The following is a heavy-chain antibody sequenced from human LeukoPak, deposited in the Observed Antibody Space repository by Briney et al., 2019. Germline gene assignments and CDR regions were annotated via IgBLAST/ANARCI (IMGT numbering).Heavy chain of an antibody. CDR2: INSDGSST. Sequence: GGSLRLSCAASGFTFSSYWMHWVRQAPGKGLVWVSRINSDGSSTNYADSVKGRFTISRDHAKNKLYLQMNSLRAEDTAVYYCASSPYQKGYWGQGTLVTVSS. CDR3: ASSPYQKGY. CDR1: GFTFSSYW. V-gene: IGHV3-74*01. J-gene: IGHJ4*02.